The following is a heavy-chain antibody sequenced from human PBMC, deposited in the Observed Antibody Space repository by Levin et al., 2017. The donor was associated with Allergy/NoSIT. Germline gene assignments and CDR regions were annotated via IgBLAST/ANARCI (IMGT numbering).Heavy chain of an antibody. Sequence: GGSLRLSCAASGFIFSNFAMSWVRQAPGKGLEWISSSGSAGTYYADSVKGRFTISSDNSKNTLYLQMNNLRAEDTALYYCAKATGGSWAEFDSWGQGTQVTVSS. CDR1: GFIFSNFA. V-gene: IGHV3-23*01. J-gene: IGHJ5*01. CDR2: SSGSAGT. D-gene: IGHD6-13*01. CDR3: AKATGGSWAEFDS.